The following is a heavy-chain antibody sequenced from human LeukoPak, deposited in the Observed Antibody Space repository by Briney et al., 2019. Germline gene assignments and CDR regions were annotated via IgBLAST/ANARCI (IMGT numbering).Heavy chain of an antibody. V-gene: IGHV4-39*07. Sequence: SETLSLTCTVSGGSISSSDYYWGWIRQPPGKGLEWIGSIDYSGSTYYNPSLKSRVTISVDTSKNQFSLKLSSVTAADTAVYYCARTERAKGSPDYWGRERWSPSPQ. J-gene: IGHJ4*02. D-gene: IGHD1-14*01. CDR1: GGSISSSDYY. CDR3: ARTERAKGSPDY. CDR2: IDYSGST.